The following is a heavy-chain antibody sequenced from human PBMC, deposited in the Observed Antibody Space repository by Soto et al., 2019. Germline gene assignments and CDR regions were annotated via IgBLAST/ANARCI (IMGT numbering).Heavy chain of an antibody. CDR2: IIPIFGTA. Sequence: ASVKVSCKASGGTFSSYAISLVRQQPGQGLEWMGGIIPIFGTANYAQKFQGRVTITADESTSTAYMELSSLRSEDTAVYYCARDRQMHCSGGSCHGNYYYYGMDVWGQGTTV. CDR1: GGTFSSYA. V-gene: IGHV1-69*13. J-gene: IGHJ6*02. CDR3: ARDRQMHCSGGSCHGNYYYYGMDV. D-gene: IGHD2-15*01.